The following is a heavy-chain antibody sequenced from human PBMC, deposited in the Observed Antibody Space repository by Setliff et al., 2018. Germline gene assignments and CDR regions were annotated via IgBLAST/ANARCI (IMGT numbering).Heavy chain of an antibody. D-gene: IGHD3-3*01. J-gene: IGHJ4*02. CDR3: AGQGPIFGSGLIPGFDQ. CDR2: INPDGSER. V-gene: IGHV3-7*03. Sequence: GGSLRLSCGASGFTSNNCWVSWVRQAPGKGLEWLASINPDGSERYYADSVKGRFTISRDNSKNTLSLQMSSLRPEDTAIYFCAGQGPIFGSGLIPGFDQWGQGTMVTVSS. CDR1: GFTSNNCW.